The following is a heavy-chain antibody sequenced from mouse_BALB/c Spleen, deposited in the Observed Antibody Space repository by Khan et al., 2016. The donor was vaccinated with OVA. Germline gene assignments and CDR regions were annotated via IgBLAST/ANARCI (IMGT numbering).Heavy chain of an antibody. D-gene: IGHD1-1*01. CDR3: TRLAYYYDSEGFAY. V-gene: IGHV5-6*01. J-gene: IGHJ3*01. CDR2: VSTGGSYT. CDR1: GFTFSTYG. Sequence: EVELVESGGDLVKPGGSLKLSCAASGFTFSTYGMSWVRQAPDKRLEWVATVSTGGSYTYYPDSVKGRCTISRDNAKNTLYLQMSGLRSEDTAMFYCTRLAYYYDSEGFAYWGQGTLVTVSA.